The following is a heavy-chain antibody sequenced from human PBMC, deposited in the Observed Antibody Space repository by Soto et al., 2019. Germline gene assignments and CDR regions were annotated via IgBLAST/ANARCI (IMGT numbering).Heavy chain of an antibody. D-gene: IGHD3-22*01. Sequence: QVQLVQSGAEVKKPGSSVKVSCKASGGTFRSYAITWVRQDPGQGLEWMGGIIHFVGTANYAQKVQGRVTITADESTSTAYMERSSLRSQATAGYYCASRGVGFDTSGHQDGYNGFDPWGQGTVVTVSS. CDR1: GGTFRSYA. CDR2: IIHFVGTA. CDR3: ASRGVGFDTSGHQDGYNGFDP. J-gene: IGHJ5*02. V-gene: IGHV1-69*01.